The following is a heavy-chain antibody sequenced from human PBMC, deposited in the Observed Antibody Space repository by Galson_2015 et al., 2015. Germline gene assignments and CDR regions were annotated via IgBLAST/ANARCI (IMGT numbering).Heavy chain of an antibody. CDR3: ARTPGAFDI. V-gene: IGHV1-69*02. Sequence: SVKVSCKASGYTFTGYYISWVRQAPGQGLEWMGRIIPILGIANYAQKFQGRVTITADKSTSTAYMELSSLRSEDTAVYYCARTPGAFDIWGQGTMVTVSS. J-gene: IGHJ3*02. CDR1: GYTFTGYY. CDR2: IIPILGIA.